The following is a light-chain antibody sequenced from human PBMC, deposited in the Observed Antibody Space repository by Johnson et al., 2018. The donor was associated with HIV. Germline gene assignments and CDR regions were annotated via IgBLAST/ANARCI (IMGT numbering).Light chain of an antibody. Sequence: QSVLTQPPSVSAAPGQKVTISCSGSNSNIGSNYVSWYQQLPGTAPKLLIYDNNKRPSGIPDRFFGSKSGTSATLGLTGLHTGEEADYYCGTWDTSLSAVRVFGSGTKVTVL. J-gene: IGLJ1*01. CDR1: NSNIGSNY. V-gene: IGLV1-51*01. CDR3: GTWDTSLSAVRV. CDR2: DNN.